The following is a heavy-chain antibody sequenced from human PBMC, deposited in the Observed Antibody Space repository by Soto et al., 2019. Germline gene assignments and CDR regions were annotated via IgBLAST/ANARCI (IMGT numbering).Heavy chain of an antibody. J-gene: IGHJ4*02. D-gene: IGHD3-10*01. Sequence: GGSLRLSCAASGFTFSSYSMNWVRQAPGKGLEWVSSISSSSSYIYYADSVKGRFTISRDNAKNSLYLQMNSLRAEDTAVYYCARDLLVSYYYGSGSPDYWGQGTLVTVSS. V-gene: IGHV3-21*01. CDR1: GFTFSSYS. CDR3: ARDLLVSYYYGSGSPDY. CDR2: ISSSSSYI.